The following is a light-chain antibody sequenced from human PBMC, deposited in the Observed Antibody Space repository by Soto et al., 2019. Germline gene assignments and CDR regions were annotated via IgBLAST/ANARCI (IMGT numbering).Light chain of an antibody. J-gene: IGLJ1*01. Sequence: QTGLPQRVALAGAPGYSITATCTVTSSGAGGDNYVSWYQQHPAKAPKLLIYEVSHRPSGVSNRFSGSKSGNTASLTISGLQAEDQVDYYCSSYTSSNTLLHGSGTGSAVTV. CDR3: SSYTSSNTLLHG. CDR2: EVS. V-gene: IGLV2-14*01. CDR1: SSGAGGDNY.